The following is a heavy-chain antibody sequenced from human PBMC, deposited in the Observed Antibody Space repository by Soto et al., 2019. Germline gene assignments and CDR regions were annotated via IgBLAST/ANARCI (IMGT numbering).Heavy chain of an antibody. CDR1: GYTFTSYG. CDR3: ARVPLTGDWGYYYCAMDV. J-gene: IGHJ6*02. CDR2: ISPYNGHT. V-gene: IGHV1-18*04. Sequence: GASVKVSCKASGYTFTSYGISWVRQAPGQGLEWMGWISPYNGHTKYAQKLQGRVTLTTDTSTNTTYMELRSLRSNDTAVYFCARVPLTGDWGYYYCAMDVWGQGTTVTVSS. D-gene: IGHD7-27*01.